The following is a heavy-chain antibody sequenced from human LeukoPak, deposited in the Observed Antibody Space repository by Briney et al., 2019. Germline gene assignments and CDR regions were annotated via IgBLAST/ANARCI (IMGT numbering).Heavy chain of an antibody. Sequence: SETLSLTCTVSGYSISSGYYWGWIRQPPGKGLEWIGSMFRSGSTYYNPSLKSRITISLDTSKNQFSLNLSSVTAADTAVYYSARDHASDSSGFGLDNWGQGTLVSVSS. J-gene: IGHJ4*02. CDR3: ARDHASDSSGFGLDN. D-gene: IGHD3-22*01. CDR1: GYSISSGYY. V-gene: IGHV4-38-2*02. CDR2: MFRSGST.